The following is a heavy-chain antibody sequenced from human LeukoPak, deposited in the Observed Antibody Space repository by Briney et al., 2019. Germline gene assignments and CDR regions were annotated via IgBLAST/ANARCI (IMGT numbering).Heavy chain of an antibody. V-gene: IGHV5-51*01. CDR1: GYSFTSYW. CDR3: TIRYSGTYNDY. CDR2: IYPGDSDI. D-gene: IGHD1-26*01. J-gene: IGHJ4*02. Sequence: GESLKISCKGSGYSFTSYWIGWVRPMPGKGLEWMGIIYPGDSDIRYSPSFQGQVTISADKSISTAYLQWSSLKASDTAMYYCTIRYSGTYNDYWGQGTLVTVSS.